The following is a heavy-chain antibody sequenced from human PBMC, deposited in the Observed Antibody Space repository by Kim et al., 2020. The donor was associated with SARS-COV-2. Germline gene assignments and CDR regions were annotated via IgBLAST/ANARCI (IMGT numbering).Heavy chain of an antibody. Sequence: AAALKRRLTISRDNAKNSLYLQINSLRAEDTAVYYCARDGNLYRSGTFFDNWGQGTLLTVSS. J-gene: IGHJ4*02. CDR3: ARDGNLYRSGTFFDN. V-gene: IGHV3-21*01. D-gene: IGHD3-10*01.